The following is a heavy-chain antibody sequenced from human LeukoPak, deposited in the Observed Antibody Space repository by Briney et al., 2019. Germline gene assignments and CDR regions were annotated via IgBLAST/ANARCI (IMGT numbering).Heavy chain of an antibody. D-gene: IGHD4-17*01. Sequence: GGSLRLSCAASGFTFSSYAMSWVRQAPGKGLEWVSAISGSGGSTYYADSVKGRFTISRDNSKNTLYLQMNSLRAEDTAVYYCAKDLGVPSYGDYGIDYWGRGTLVTVSS. V-gene: IGHV3-23*01. J-gene: IGHJ4*02. CDR2: ISGSGGST. CDR1: GFTFSSYA. CDR3: AKDLGVPSYGDYGIDY.